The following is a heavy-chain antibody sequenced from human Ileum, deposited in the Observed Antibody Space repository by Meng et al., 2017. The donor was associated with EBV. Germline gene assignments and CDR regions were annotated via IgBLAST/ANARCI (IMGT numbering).Heavy chain of an antibody. V-gene: IGHV4-28*01. Sequence: QAQMPHSGPGPVKPPDTLSLTCAVSGYSISSTNWWGWIRQPPGKGLEWIGYIYYSGSTSYNPSLKSRVTMSVDTSKNQFSLNLNSVTAVDTAVYYCARNVPGTSAYYDWGQGTLVTVSS. D-gene: IGHD3-22*01. CDR3: ARNVPGTSAYYD. J-gene: IGHJ4*02. CDR2: IYYSGST. CDR1: GYSISSTNW.